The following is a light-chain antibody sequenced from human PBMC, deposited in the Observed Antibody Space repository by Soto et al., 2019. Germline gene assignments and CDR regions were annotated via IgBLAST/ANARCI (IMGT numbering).Light chain of an antibody. V-gene: IGKV3-20*01. CDR3: HQYRSSPLFT. Sequence: EIVLTQSPGTLSLSPGERATLSCRASQSVSSSYLAWYQQKPGQAPRLLMYGASSRATGIPDRFSGSGSGTDFTLTINRLEPEPFAVYYCHQYRSSPLFTFGPGTKVDIK. CDR2: GAS. J-gene: IGKJ3*01. CDR1: QSVSSSY.